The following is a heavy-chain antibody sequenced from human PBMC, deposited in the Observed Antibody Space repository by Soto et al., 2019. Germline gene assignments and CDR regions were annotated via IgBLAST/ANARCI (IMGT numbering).Heavy chain of an antibody. CDR1: GYTFTSYG. D-gene: IGHD2-2*01. CDR2: ISAYNGNT. Sequence: QVQLVQSGAEVKKPGASVKVSCKASGYTFTSYGISWVRQAPGQGLERMGWISAYNGNTNYAQKLQGRVTMTTDTSTSTAYMELRSLRSDDTAVYYCARVSLIELVPAADYWYFDLWGRGTLVTVSS. CDR3: ARVSLIELVPAADYWYFDL. J-gene: IGHJ2*01. V-gene: IGHV1-18*01.